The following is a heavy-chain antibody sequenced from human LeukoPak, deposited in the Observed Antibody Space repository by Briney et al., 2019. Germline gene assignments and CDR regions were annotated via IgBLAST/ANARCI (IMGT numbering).Heavy chain of an antibody. D-gene: IGHD5-24*01. J-gene: IGHJ4*02. CDR2: IIPILGIA. Sequence: SVKVSCKASGGTFSSYAISWVRHAPGQGLEWMGRIIPILGIANYAQKFQGRVTITADKSTSTAYMELSSLRSEDTAVYYCASGDGYNLGTFDYWGQGTLVTVSS. CDR3: ASGDGYNLGTFDY. V-gene: IGHV1-69*04. CDR1: GGTFSSYA.